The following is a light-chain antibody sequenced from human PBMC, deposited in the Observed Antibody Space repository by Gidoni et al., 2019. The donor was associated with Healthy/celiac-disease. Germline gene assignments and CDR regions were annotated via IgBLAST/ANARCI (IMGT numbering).Light chain of an antibody. CDR2: EVS. Sequence: QSAPTQPPPASGSPGQSVTISCTGTSSDVGGYNYVSWYQQHPGKAPKLMIYEVSNRPSGVPDRFSGSKSGNTASLTVSGLQAEDEADYYCSSYAGSNNFDVFGTGTKVTVL. J-gene: IGLJ1*01. V-gene: IGLV2-8*01. CDR1: SSDVGGYNY. CDR3: SSYAGSNNFDV.